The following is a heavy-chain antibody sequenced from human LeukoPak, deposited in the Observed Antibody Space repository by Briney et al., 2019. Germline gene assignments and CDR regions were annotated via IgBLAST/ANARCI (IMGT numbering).Heavy chain of an antibody. Sequence: GGSLRLSCSASGFTFSSYAMHWVRQAPGKGLEYVSAISSNGGSTYYADSAKGRFTISRDNSKNTLYLQMSSLRAEDTAVYYCVKDLLPGYSSGWSMNYWGQGTLVTVSS. D-gene: IGHD6-19*01. CDR1: GFTFSSYA. J-gene: IGHJ4*02. CDR3: VKDLLPGYSSGWSMNY. V-gene: IGHV3-64D*06. CDR2: ISSNGGST.